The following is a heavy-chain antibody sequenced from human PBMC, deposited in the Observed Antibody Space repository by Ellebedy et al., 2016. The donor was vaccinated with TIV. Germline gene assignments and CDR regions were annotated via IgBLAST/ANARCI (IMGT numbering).Heavy chain of an antibody. CDR1: GDSVSSNSAA. Sequence: SQTLSLTXXISGDSVSSNSAAWNWIRQSPSRGLERLGRTYYRSKWYNDYAVSVKSRITINPDTSKNQFSLHLNSVTPEDTAVYYCARHSEEPDSSSWYHFDYWGQGNLVTVSS. V-gene: IGHV6-1*01. CDR2: TYYRSKWYN. J-gene: IGHJ4*02. CDR3: ARHSEEPDSSSWYHFDY. D-gene: IGHD6-13*01.